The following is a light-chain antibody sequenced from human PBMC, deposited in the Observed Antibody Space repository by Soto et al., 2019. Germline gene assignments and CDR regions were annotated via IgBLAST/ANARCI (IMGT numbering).Light chain of an antibody. V-gene: IGKV3-20*01. J-gene: IGKJ2*01. CDR2: GAS. Sequence: EIVLTQSPGTLSLSPGERATLSCRASQSVSSSYLAWYQQKPGQAPRLLIYGASTRDTGVQDRFSGSGSGTDFTLTISRLEPEDFAVYYCQLYDTSPPGYTFAQGTKLEI. CDR3: QLYDTSPPGYT. CDR1: QSVSSSY.